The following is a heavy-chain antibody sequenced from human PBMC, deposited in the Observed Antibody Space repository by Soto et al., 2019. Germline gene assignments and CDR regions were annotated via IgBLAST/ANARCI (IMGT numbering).Heavy chain of an antibody. D-gene: IGHD3-3*02. CDR2: IYSTGNT. CDR3: ARGSRWHFPLDV. J-gene: IGHJ6*02. V-gene: IGHV4-61*01. CDR1: GVSVSGGSNY. Sequence: SETLSLTCTVSGVSVSGGSNYWSWIRQPPGKGLEWIGYIYSTGNTNYNPSLKSRVTVSADTSTNQFSLKLSSMTAADTAVYYCARGSRWHFPLDVWGQGTTVTVSS.